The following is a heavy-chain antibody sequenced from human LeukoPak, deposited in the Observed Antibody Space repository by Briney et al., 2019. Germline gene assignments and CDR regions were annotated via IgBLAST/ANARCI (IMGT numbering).Heavy chain of an antibody. CDR3: ARDIYRVVTANNYSDY. D-gene: IGHD2-21*02. Sequence: ASVKVSCKASGYTFTSYAMHWVRQAPGQRLEWMGWINAGNGNTKYSQKFQGRVTITRDTSASTAYMELSSLRSEDTAVYYCARDIYRVVTANNYSDYWGQGTLVTVSS. V-gene: IGHV1-3*01. CDR2: INAGNGNT. J-gene: IGHJ4*02. CDR1: GYTFTSYA.